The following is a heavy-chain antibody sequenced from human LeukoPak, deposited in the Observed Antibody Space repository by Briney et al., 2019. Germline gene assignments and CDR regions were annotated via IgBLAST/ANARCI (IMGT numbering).Heavy chain of an antibody. V-gene: IGHV3-33*06. CDR2: IWYDGSNK. CDR3: AKDSYYGNYFDY. J-gene: IGHJ4*02. Sequence: GGFLRLSCAASGFTFSSYGMHWVRQAPGKGLEWVAVIWYDGSNKYYADSVKGRFTISRDNSKNTLYLQMNSLRAEDTAVYYCAKDSYYGNYFDYWGQGTLVTVSS. CDR1: GFTFSSYG. D-gene: IGHD3-10*01.